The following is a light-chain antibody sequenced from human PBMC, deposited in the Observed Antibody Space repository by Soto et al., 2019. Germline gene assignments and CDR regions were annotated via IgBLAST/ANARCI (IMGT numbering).Light chain of an antibody. J-gene: IGKJ3*01. Sequence: ETVLTQSPATLSLSPGERATLSCRASQSISSYLAWYQQKPGQAPRILIYDASIRATGIPARFSGSGSGTDFTLTISSLEPEDFAVYYCQQRFTWPSFGPGTKVDIK. CDR1: QSISSY. CDR2: DAS. CDR3: QQRFTWPS. V-gene: IGKV3-11*01.